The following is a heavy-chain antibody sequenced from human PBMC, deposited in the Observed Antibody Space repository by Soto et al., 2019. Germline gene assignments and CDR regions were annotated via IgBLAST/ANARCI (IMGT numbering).Heavy chain of an antibody. V-gene: IGHV1-2*04. D-gene: IGHD6-13*01. CDR2: INPNSGGT. J-gene: IGHJ4*02. CDR3: ARAGTPSSSYYNFDY. CDR1: GYTFTGYY. Sequence: ASVKVSCKASGYTFTGYYMHWVRQAPGQGLEWMGWINPNSGGTNYAQKFQGWVTMTRDTSISTAYMELSRLRSDDTAVYYCARAGTPSSSYYNFDYWGQGTLVTVSS.